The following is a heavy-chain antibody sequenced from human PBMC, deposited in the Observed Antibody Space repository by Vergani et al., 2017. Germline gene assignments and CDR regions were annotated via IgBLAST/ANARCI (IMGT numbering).Heavy chain of an antibody. CDR1: GFSFTSYG. J-gene: IGHJ4*02. D-gene: IGHD5-12*01. V-gene: IGHV3-23*01. CDR2: VSGSSATP. Sequence: EVQLLESGGGLVQPGGSLRLSCAASGFSFTSYGMHWVRQPPGKGLEWVSSVSGSSATPYYADSVKGRFIISRDNSKNTLYLQMNSLRADDTAVYYCTKGSRGYTGYFFDYWGQGTLATVSS. CDR3: TKGSRGYTGYFFDY.